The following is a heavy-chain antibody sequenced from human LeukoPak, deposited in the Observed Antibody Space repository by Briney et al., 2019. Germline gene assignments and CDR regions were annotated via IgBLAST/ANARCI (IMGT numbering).Heavy chain of an antibody. V-gene: IGHV5-51*01. D-gene: IGHD7-27*01. Sequence: GESLKISCKGSGYILTSYSIAWVRQMPGKGLEWMGVIYPYDSEIRYSPSFQGQVTISADKSISTAYLQWSSLKASDTAMYYCARPNWARRYFDYWGQGTLVTVSS. CDR2: IYPYDSEI. CDR1: GYILTSYS. J-gene: IGHJ4*02. CDR3: ARPNWARRYFDY.